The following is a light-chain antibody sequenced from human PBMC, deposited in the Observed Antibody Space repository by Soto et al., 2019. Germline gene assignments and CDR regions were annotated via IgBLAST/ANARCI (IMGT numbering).Light chain of an antibody. J-gene: IGKJ5*01. CDR1: QSVSSY. V-gene: IGKV3-20*01. Sequence: EIVLTQSPGTLSFSPGERATLSCRAGQSVSSYLAWFQQKPGQAPRLLIYDASNRATGIPDRFSGSGSGTDFTLTISRLEPEDFAVYYCQQYGSSPITFGQGTRLEIK. CDR3: QQYGSSPIT. CDR2: DAS.